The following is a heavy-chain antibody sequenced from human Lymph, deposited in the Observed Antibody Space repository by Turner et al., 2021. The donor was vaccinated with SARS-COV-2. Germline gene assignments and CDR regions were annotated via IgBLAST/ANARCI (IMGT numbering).Heavy chain of an antibody. V-gene: IGHV1-8*02. J-gene: IGHJ6*02. D-gene: IGHD1-26*01. CDR1: GYTFTSYD. CDR3: ARGRYSGGGMDV. CDR2: MNPNSGNT. Sequence: QGQPVQVGAGGKKAGASREGPCKAPGYTFTSYDINWVRQATGQGLEWMGWMNPNSGNTGYAQKFQGRVTMTRNTSISTAYMELSSLRSEDTAVYYCARGRYSGGGMDVWGQGTTVTVSS.